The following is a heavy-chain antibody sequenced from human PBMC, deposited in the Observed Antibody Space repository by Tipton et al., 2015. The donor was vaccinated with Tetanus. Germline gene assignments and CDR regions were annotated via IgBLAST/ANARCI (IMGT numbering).Heavy chain of an antibody. CDR1: GGSVRSGDYS. V-gene: IGHV4-61*08. CDR2: VSFRGRT. J-gene: IGHJ4*02. D-gene: IGHD3-3*01. CDR3: ARAHYEFPKNGPFDS. Sequence: TLSLTCTVSGGSVRSGDYSWNWIRQPPGKGLEWLAYVSFRGRTHTNYSLKRRNTISQDTSKNQFSPRLTSVTAADTAVYYCARAHYEFPKNGPFDSWGLGSLVIVSS.